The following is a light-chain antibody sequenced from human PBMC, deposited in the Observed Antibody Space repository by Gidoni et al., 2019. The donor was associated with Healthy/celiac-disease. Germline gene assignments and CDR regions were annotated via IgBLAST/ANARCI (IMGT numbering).Light chain of an antibody. Sequence: DIQLTQSPSFLSASVGDRVTITCRASQGISSYLAWYQQKPGKAPKLLIYAASTLQSGVPSRFSGSGSGTEFTLTISSLQPEDFANYYCQQLNSYPQWTFGQGTKVEIK. CDR1: QGISSY. J-gene: IGKJ1*01. CDR3: QQLNSYPQWT. V-gene: IGKV1-9*01. CDR2: AAS.